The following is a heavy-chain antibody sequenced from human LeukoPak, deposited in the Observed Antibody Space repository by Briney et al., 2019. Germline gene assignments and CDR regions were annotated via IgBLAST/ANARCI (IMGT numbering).Heavy chain of an antibody. Sequence: SETLSLTCAVYGGSFSGYYWSWIRQPPGKGLEWIGEINHSGSTNYNPSLKSRVTISVDTSKNQFSLKLSSVTAADTAVYYCAGGHGDYLDRYWYFDLWGRGTLVTVSS. D-gene: IGHD4-17*01. CDR1: GGSFSGYY. V-gene: IGHV4-34*01. J-gene: IGHJ2*01. CDR3: AGGHGDYLDRYWYFDL. CDR2: INHSGST.